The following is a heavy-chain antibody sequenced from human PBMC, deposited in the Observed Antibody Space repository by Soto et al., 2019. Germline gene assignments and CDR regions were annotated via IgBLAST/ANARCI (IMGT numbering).Heavy chain of an antibody. V-gene: IGHV4-34*01. Sequence: SETLSLTCAVYGGSFSGYYWSWIRQPPGKGLEWIGEINHSGSTNYNPSLKSRVTISVDTSKNQFSLKLSSVTAADTAVYYCARRYCRGGSCFLFDYWGQGTLVTVSS. CDR2: INHSGST. D-gene: IGHD2-15*01. CDR3: ARRYCRGGSCFLFDY. J-gene: IGHJ4*02. CDR1: GGSFSGYY.